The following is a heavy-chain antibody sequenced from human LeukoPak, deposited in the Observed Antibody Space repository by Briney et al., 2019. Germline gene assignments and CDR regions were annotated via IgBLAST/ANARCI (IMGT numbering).Heavy chain of an antibody. D-gene: IGHD6-19*01. J-gene: IGHJ1*01. CDR1: GFTFSSYA. V-gene: IGHV3-23*01. CDR2: ISGSGGST. Sequence: PGGSLRLSCAASGFTFSSYAMSWVRQAPGKGLEWVSAISGSGGSTYYADSVKGRFTISRDNSKNTLYLQMNSLRAEDTAVYYCAKDRAVIAVAAEYFQHWGQGTLVTVSS. CDR3: AKDRAVIAVAAEYFQH.